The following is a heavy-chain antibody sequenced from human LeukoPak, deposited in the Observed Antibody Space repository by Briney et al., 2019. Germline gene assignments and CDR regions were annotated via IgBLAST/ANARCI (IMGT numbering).Heavy chain of an antibody. D-gene: IGHD3-10*01. J-gene: IGHJ4*02. CDR2: IKNEHYGGTA. Sequence: GGSLRLSCVGSGFSFISVWLNWVRQTPGKGLEWVGRIKNEHYGGTADYNEAIKGRFTISRDDSKNTLYLQMNSLRAEDTAVYYCARESTMVRGVLDYWGQGTLVTVSS. CDR1: GFSFISVW. CDR3: ARESTMVRGVLDY. V-gene: IGHV3-15*07.